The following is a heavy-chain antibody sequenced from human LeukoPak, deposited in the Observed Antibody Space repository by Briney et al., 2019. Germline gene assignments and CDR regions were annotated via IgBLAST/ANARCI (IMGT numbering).Heavy chain of an antibody. CDR1: LDSTTSNF. V-gene: IGHV4-4*02. D-gene: IGHD1-14*01. Sequence: PAETLSLTCTVSLDSTTSNFWSWVRQPPGKGLEWIGEIHRSGSPNYNPSLQSRVTISIDRSRNQIALELSSVTAADTAVYYCAREILVGFNPGAYWGQGTLVTVSS. CDR2: IHRSGSP. J-gene: IGHJ4*02. CDR3: AREILVGFNPGAY.